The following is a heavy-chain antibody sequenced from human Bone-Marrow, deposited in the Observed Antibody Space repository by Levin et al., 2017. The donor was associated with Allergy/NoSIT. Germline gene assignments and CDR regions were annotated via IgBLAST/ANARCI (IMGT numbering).Heavy chain of an antibody. CDR3: ARARIRAGVTTGPLGY. CDR2: IIPLFVTG. J-gene: IGHJ4*02. D-gene: IGHD4-17*01. CDR1: GGTFSDYA. Sequence: SVKVSCKTSGGTFSDYAISWVRQAPGQGLEWMGGIIPLFVTGHYAQKFQGRVTITADESTSTAYMEMNTLTSEDTAVYFCARARIRAGVTTGPLGYWGQGTLVTVSA. V-gene: IGHV1-69*13.